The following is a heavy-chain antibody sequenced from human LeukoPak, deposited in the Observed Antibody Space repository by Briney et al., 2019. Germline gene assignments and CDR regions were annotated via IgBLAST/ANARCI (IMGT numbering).Heavy chain of an antibody. J-gene: IGHJ4*02. CDR3: ARGGFYCGGDCYVDY. Sequence: PSETLSLTCAVSGYSISSGYYWGWIRQPPGKGLEWIGSIYHSGSTYYNPSLKSRVTISVDTSKNQLSLKLSSVTAADTAVYYCARGGFYCGGDCYVDYWGQGTLVTVSS. CDR1: GYSISSGYY. CDR2: IYHSGST. D-gene: IGHD2-21*02. V-gene: IGHV4-38-2*01.